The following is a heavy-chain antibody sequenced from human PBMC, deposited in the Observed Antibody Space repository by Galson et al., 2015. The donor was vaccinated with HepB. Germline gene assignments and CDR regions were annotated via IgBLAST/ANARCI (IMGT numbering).Heavy chain of an antibody. V-gene: IGHV3-23*01. D-gene: IGHD1-26*01. CDR3: ARDPRGTYGAFDI. CDR1: GFTSSRYV. Sequence: SLRLSCAASGFTSSRYVISWVRQAPGKGLEWVSAISGSGGSTYYADSVKGRFTISRDNSKSTPYLQMNSLRAEDTAVYYCARDPRGTYGAFDIWGQGTMVAVSS. J-gene: IGHJ3*02. CDR2: ISGSGGST.